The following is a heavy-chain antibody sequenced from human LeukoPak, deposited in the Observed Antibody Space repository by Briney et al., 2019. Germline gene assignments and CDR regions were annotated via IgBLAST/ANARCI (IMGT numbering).Heavy chain of an antibody. CDR1: GFTFSNYA. Sequence: PGGSLRLSCAASGFTFSNYAMNWVRQAPGKGLEWVSAFTGSGGSTYYADSVKGRFTISRDNSKNTLFLQMNSLRAEDTAVYYCAKARGSGYYSSFDLWGRGTLVTVLS. CDR3: AKARGSGYYSSFDL. J-gene: IGHJ2*01. D-gene: IGHD6-19*01. V-gene: IGHV3-23*01. CDR2: FTGSGGST.